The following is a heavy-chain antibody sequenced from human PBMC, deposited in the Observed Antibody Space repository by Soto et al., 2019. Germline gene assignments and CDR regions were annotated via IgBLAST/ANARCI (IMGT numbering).Heavy chain of an antibody. CDR3: ARVFSDSSSFFDP. CDR2: IYYSGST. J-gene: IGHJ5*02. Sequence: QVQLQESGPGLVKPSQTLSLTCTVSGGSISSGGYYWSWIRQHPGKGLEWIGYIYYSGSTYYNPSLKSRVTLSVATSKNQFSLKLSSVTAADTAVYYCARVFSDSSSFFDPWGQGTLVTVSS. CDR1: GGSISSGGYY. V-gene: IGHV4-31*03. D-gene: IGHD6-13*01.